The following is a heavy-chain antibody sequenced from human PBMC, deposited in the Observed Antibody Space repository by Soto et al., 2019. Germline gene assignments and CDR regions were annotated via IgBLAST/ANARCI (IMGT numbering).Heavy chain of an antibody. D-gene: IGHD6-13*01. V-gene: IGHV3-53*01. CDR3: ARATGYSSSSRDPYYFDY. CDR2: IYSGGST. CDR1: GFTVSSNY. J-gene: IGHJ4*02. Sequence: EVQLVESGGGLIQPGGSLRLSCAASGFTVSSNYMSWVRQAPGKGLEWVSVIYSGGSTYYADSVKGRFTISRDNSKNTLYLQMNRLRAEDTAVYYCARATGYSSSSRDPYYFDYWGQGTLVTVSS.